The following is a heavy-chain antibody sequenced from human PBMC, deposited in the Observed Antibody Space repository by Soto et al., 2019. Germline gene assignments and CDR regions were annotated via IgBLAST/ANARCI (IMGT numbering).Heavy chain of an antibody. CDR3: ARHGRVFTMVRGVMGFDY. CDR1: GGSISSSSYY. J-gene: IGHJ4*02. D-gene: IGHD3-10*01. CDR2: IYYSGST. Sequence: QLQLQESGPGLVKPSETLSLTCTVSGGSISSSSYYWGWIRQPPGKGLEWIGSIYYSGSTYYNPSLKSRVTISVDTSKNQFSLKLSSVTAADTAVYYCARHGRVFTMVRGVMGFDYWGQGTLVTVSS. V-gene: IGHV4-39*01.